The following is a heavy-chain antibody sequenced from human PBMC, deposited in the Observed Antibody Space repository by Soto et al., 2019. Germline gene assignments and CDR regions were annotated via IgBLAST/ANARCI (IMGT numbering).Heavy chain of an antibody. Sequence: EVQLLESGGGLVQPGGSLRLSCAASGFTFSSYAMSWVRQAPGKGLEWVSAISGSGGSTYYADSVKGRFTISRDNSKNTLDMKMNSLRAEDTAVYYCAKDSSGGSCYDWGQGTLVTVSS. CDR3: AKDSSGGSCYD. D-gene: IGHD2-15*01. CDR1: GFTFSSYA. CDR2: ISGSGGST. J-gene: IGHJ4*02. V-gene: IGHV3-23*01.